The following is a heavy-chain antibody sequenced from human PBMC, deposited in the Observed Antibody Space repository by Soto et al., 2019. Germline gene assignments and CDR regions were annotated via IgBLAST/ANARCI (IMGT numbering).Heavy chain of an antibody. Sequence: QVQLVQSGAEEKKPGASVKASCKASGYTFSNYVIHWVRQAPGQGLEWLGWINAGNGNTQYSQKFQGRVTITRDTSASTAYMELNSLRSEDMAVYYCTREDYWGRGTLVTVSS. V-gene: IGHV1-3*05. CDR2: INAGNGNT. CDR3: TREDY. J-gene: IGHJ4*02. CDR1: GYTFSNYV.